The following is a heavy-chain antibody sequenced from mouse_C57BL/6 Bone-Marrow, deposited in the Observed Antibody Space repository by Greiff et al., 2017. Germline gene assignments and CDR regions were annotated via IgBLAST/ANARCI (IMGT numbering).Heavy chain of an antibody. CDR3: AHLPFYYGSSYFDY. J-gene: IGHJ2*01. CDR2: LWTGGGT. CDR1: GFSLTSYA. V-gene: IGHV2-9-1*01. Sequence: VKLMESGPGLVAPSQSLSITCTVSGFSLTSYAISWVRQPPGKGLEWLGVLWTGGGTNYNSALKSRLSISTVNSKCQVFLKMNSLQTDDTARYYCAHLPFYYGSSYFDYWGQGTTLTVSS. D-gene: IGHD1-1*01.